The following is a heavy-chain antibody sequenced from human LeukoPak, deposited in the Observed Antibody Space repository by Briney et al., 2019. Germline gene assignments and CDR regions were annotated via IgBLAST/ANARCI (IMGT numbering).Heavy chain of an antibody. Sequence: PGGSLRLSCAASGFTFSSYAMSWVRQAPGKGLEWVSAISGSGGSTYYADSVKGRFTISRDNSKNTLYLQMNSLRAEDTAVYYCVKDPRTGYSSGWSLDYWGQGTLVTVSS. J-gene: IGHJ4*02. CDR2: ISGSGGST. CDR1: GFTFSSYA. CDR3: VKDPRTGYSSGWSLDY. D-gene: IGHD6-19*01. V-gene: IGHV3-23*01.